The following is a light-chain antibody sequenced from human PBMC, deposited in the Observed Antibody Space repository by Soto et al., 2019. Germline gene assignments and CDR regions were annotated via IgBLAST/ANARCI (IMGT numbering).Light chain of an antibody. CDR2: TTS. CDR3: HQSYITPPA. Sequence: QMTQSPSSLSASVGDRVTITCRASQNIDIYLNWYQQKPGRHPTLLIYTTSRLQSGVPTRFSGSGSGTDFTLTISNLQPEDFASYSCHQSYITPPAFGQGTKVGIK. J-gene: IGKJ2*01. V-gene: IGKV1-39*01. CDR1: QNIDIY.